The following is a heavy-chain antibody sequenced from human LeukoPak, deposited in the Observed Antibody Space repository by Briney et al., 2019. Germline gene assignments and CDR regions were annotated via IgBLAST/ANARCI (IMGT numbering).Heavy chain of an antibody. Sequence: GGSLRLSCVASGFTLRNYWMNWVRQAPGKGLEWVANIRQDGSETYYVDSVRGRFTISRDNAKNSLYLQMNSLRAEDTALYYCTRQPGRHAYYSDYWGQGTLVTVSS. D-gene: IGHD3-10*01. CDR2: IRQDGSET. CDR3: TRQPGRHAYYSDY. J-gene: IGHJ4*02. V-gene: IGHV3-7*01. CDR1: GFTLRNYW.